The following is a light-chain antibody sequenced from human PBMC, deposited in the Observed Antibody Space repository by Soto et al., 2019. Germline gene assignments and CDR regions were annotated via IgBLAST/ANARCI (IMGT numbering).Light chain of an antibody. CDR2: SNN. CDR3: AAWDDSLNGRWV. CDR1: SSNIGSNT. V-gene: IGLV1-44*01. Sequence: QAVVTQPPSASGTPGQMVTISCSGSSSNIGSNTVNWYQQLPGTAPKLLIYSNNQRPSGVPDRFSGSKSGTSASLAISGLQSEDEADYYCAAWDDSLNGRWVFGGGTKLTVL. J-gene: IGLJ3*02.